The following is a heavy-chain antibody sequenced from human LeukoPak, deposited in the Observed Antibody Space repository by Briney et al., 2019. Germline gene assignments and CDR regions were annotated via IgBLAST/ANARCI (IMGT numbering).Heavy chain of an antibody. J-gene: IGHJ5*02. V-gene: IGHV3-53*01. CDR3: TAFGDSNH. Sequence: GGSLRLSCAASGFTGSNNYVSWVRQAPGMGLEWVSAIHSSGATCYADSVKGRFTFSRDTSKNTLYLQISSLRVEDTAVYYCTAFGDSNHWGQGTLVTVSS. CDR1: GFTGSNNY. D-gene: IGHD4-17*01. CDR2: IHSSGAT.